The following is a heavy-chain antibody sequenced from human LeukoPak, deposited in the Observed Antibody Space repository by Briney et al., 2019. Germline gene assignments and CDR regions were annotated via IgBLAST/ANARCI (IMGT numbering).Heavy chain of an antibody. D-gene: IGHD6-13*01. J-gene: IGHJ6*02. CDR2: IYPGDSDT. V-gene: IGHV5-51*01. CDR1: GYSFTSYW. Sequence: GESLKISCQGSGYSFTSYWIAWVRQMPGKGLEWMGIIYPGDSDTRYSPSFQGQVTISADKSISTAYLQWSSLKASDTAMYYCASSSSALAAAGIGYYYGMDVWGQGTTVTVSS. CDR3: ASSSSALAAAGIGYYYGMDV.